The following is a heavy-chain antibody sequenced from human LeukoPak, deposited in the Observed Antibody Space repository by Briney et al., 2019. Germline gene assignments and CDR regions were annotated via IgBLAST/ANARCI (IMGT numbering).Heavy chain of an antibody. Sequence: TGGSLRLSCAASGFIFSDYYISWIRQAPGKGLEWVSYISSSGSTMYYTDSVKGRFTISRDNAKDSLYLQMNSLRVEDTAVYYCARDPGSGYEEHFDYWGQGTLVTVSS. CDR1: GFIFSDYY. J-gene: IGHJ4*02. V-gene: IGHV3-11*01. CDR2: ISSSGSTM. D-gene: IGHD5-12*01. CDR3: ARDPGSGYEEHFDY.